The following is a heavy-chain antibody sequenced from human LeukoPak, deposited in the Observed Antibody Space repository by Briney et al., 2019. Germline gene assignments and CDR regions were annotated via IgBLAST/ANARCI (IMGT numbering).Heavy chain of an antibody. CDR1: GYTFTGYY. CDR2: INPNSGGT. Sequence: GASVKVSCKASGYTFTGYYMHWVRQAPGQGLEWMGWINPNSGGTNYAQKFQGRVTMIRDTSISTAYMELSRLRSDDTAVYYCARGDITIFGVVITPTKNWFDPWGQGTLVTVSS. V-gene: IGHV1-2*02. CDR3: ARGDITIFGVVITPTKNWFDP. J-gene: IGHJ5*02. D-gene: IGHD3-3*01.